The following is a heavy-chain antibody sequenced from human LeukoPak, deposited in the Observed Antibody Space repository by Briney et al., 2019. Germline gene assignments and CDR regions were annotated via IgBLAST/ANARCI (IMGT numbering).Heavy chain of an antibody. CDR1: GFTFNNYA. CDR2: ISGSGGNT. J-gene: IGHJ4*02. Sequence: GGSLRLSCATSGFTFNNYAMNWVRQAPGKGLEWVSVISGSGGNTYYTDSVKGRFSISRDDSKSTLYLQLNSLRAEDTALYYCARCTGGTCYLPLDYGGQGTLVTVSS. V-gene: IGHV3-23*01. CDR3: ARCTGGTCYLPLDY. D-gene: IGHD2-15*01.